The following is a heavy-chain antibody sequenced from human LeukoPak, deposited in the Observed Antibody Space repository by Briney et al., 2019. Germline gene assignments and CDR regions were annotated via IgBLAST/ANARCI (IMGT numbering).Heavy chain of an antibody. D-gene: IGHD2-21*02. CDR1: GDSISSSSYY. Sequence: SETLSLTCTVSGDSISSSSYYWGWIRQPPGKGLEWIGSIYYSGSTYYNPSLKSRVTISVDTSKSQFSLKLSSVTAADTAVYYCARHTAATAKAFFDYWGQGTLVTVSS. CDR2: IYYSGST. CDR3: ARHTAATAKAFFDY. V-gene: IGHV4-39*01. J-gene: IGHJ4*02.